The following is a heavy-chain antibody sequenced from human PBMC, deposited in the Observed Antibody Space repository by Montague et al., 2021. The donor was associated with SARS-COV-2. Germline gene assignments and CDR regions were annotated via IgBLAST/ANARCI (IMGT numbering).Heavy chain of an antibody. Sequence: SQTLSLTCTVSGGSISSSRYYWGWIRQPPGKGLGWIGSIYYSGSTYYNPSLKSRVTISVDTSKNQFSLKLSSVTAADTAVYYCARHPPMTWSQGTLITVSS. CDR1: GGSISSSRYY. V-gene: IGHV4-39*01. D-gene: IGHD3-22*01. CDR2: IYYSGST. J-gene: IGHJ5*02. CDR3: ARHPPMT.